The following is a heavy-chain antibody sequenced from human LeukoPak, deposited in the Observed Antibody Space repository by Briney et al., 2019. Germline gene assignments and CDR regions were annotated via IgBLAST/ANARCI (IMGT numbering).Heavy chain of an antibody. Sequence: SETLSLTCTVSGGSISSSSYYWGWIRQPPGKGLVWIGSIYYSGSTYYNPSLKSRVTISVDTSKNQFSLKLSSVTAADTAVYYCARLNILEGIFDYWGQGTLVTVSS. CDR1: GGSISSSSYY. CDR2: IYYSGST. V-gene: IGHV4-39*01. D-gene: IGHD3-3*01. J-gene: IGHJ4*02. CDR3: ARLNILEGIFDY.